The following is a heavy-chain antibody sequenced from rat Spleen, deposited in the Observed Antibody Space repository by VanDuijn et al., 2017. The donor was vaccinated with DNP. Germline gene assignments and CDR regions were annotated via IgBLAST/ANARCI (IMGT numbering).Heavy chain of an antibody. J-gene: IGHJ1*01. V-gene: IGHV5-7*01. CDR2: IRYDGYTT. CDR1: GFTFSDYY. D-gene: IGHD5-1*01. CDR3: ARRANWIYWYFDF. Sequence: EVHLVASGGGLVQPGRSLKLSCAASGFTFSDYYMAWVRQAPTKGLEWVAYIRYDGYTTKYGDSVKGRFTISRDNAKNTLYLQMDSLRSEDTATYYCARRANWIYWYFDFWGPGTMVTVSS.